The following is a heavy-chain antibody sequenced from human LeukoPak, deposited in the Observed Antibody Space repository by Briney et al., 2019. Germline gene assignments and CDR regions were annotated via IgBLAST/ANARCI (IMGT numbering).Heavy chain of an antibody. V-gene: IGHV3-21*01. Sequence: GRSLRLSCAASGFTFSSYGMHWVRQAPGKGLEWVSSISGSNSYIFYADSVKGRFTVSRDNAKDSLYLQMNSLRAEDTAVYYCAREGASSSFGYWGQGTLVTVSS. J-gene: IGHJ4*02. CDR1: GFTFSSYG. CDR3: AREGASSSFGY. CDR2: ISGSNSYI. D-gene: IGHD6-13*01.